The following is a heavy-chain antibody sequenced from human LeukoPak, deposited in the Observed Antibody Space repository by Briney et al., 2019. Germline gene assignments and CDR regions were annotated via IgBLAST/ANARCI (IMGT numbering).Heavy chain of an antibody. Sequence: SETLSLTCAVYGGSFSGYYWSWIRQPPGKGLEWIGEINHSGSTNYNPSLKSRVTISVDTSKNQFSLKLSSVTAADTAVYYCAKGGLWAMVRGRRNNWFDPWGQGTLVTVSS. D-gene: IGHD3-10*01. CDR3: AKGGLWAMVRGRRNNWFDP. J-gene: IGHJ5*02. CDR1: GGSFSGYY. CDR2: INHSGST. V-gene: IGHV4-34*01.